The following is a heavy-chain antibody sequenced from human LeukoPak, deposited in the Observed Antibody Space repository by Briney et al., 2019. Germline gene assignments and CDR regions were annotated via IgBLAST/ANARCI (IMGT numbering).Heavy chain of an antibody. D-gene: IGHD5-24*01. CDR1: GDSISSYY. V-gene: IGHV4-59*04. J-gene: IGHJ4*02. CDR2: IYYLGTT. CDR3: ARITLAHYFDY. Sequence: SETLSLTCTLSGDSISSYYWVWIRHPPGRGLEWIGNIYYLGTTYYTPCLKSRLTISVDTSKNQFSLKLSSVTATDTAVYYCARITLAHYFDYWRQGTLVSVSS.